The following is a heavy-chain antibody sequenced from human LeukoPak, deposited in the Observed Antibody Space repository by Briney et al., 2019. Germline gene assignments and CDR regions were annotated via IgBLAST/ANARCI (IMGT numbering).Heavy chain of an antibody. CDR2: IYYSGST. Sequence: SETLSLTCTVSGGSISSSSYYWGWIRQPPGKGLESIGNIYYSGSTYYNPSLKSRVTISVDTSKNQLSLKLSSVTAADTAVYYCARVRYCSTNRCYDREFDNWGQGTLVTVSS. CDR1: GGSISSSSYY. J-gene: IGHJ4*02. CDR3: ARVRYCSTNRCYDREFDN. V-gene: IGHV4-39*01. D-gene: IGHD2-2*01.